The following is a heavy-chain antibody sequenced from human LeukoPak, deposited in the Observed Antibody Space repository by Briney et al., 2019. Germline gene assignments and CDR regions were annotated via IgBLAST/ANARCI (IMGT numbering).Heavy chain of an antibody. CDR2: IYYSGST. CDR3: AKVMRYMLEDYFDY. D-gene: IGHD1-14*01. Sequence: PSETLSLTCTVSGGSISSYYWSWIRQPPGKGLEWIGYIYYSGSTNYNPSLKSRVTISVKTSKNQFSLKLSSVTAADTAVYYWAKVMRYMLEDYFDYWGQGTLVTVSS. V-gene: IGHV4-59*01. J-gene: IGHJ4*02. CDR1: GGSISSYY.